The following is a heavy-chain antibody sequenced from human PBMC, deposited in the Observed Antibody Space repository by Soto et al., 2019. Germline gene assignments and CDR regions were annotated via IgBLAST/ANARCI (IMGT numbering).Heavy chain of an antibody. Sequence: KPSETLSLTCAVSGYSIASGYYWAWIRQSPGKGLEWIGSIYHAGSVYYNPSLNSRVAVSLDTSKNHFSLKLTSVTAADTAVYYGARTFDYYGMDVWGQGITVTVSS. V-gene: IGHV4-38-2*01. J-gene: IGHJ6*02. CDR1: GYSIASGYY. CDR2: IYHAGSV. CDR3: ARTFDYYGMDV.